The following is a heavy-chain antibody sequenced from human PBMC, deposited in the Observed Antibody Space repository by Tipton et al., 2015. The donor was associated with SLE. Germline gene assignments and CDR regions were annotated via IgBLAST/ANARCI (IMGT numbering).Heavy chain of an antibody. J-gene: IGHJ4*02. CDR2: IKSKTDGGTT. CDR3: AYKGGSGI. V-gene: IGHV3-15*01. CDR1: GFTFSNAW. Sequence: SLRLSCAASGFTFSNAWMSWVRQAPGKGLEWVGRIKSKTDGGTTDYAAPVKGRFSISRDDSKDTLFLQMNSLTTEDTAEYYCAYKGGSGIWGQGTLVTVSS. D-gene: IGHD1-14*01.